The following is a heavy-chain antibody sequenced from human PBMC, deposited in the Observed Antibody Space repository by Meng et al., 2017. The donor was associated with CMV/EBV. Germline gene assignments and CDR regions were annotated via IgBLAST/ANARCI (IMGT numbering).Heavy chain of an antibody. J-gene: IGHJ4*02. CDR3: TRRLMSRGGFIDY. CDR2: IRSKANSYAT. V-gene: IGHV3-73*01. D-gene: IGHD3-16*01. CDR1: GFTFSGSA. Sequence: GESLKISCAASGFTFSGSAMHWVRQASGKGLEWVGRIRSKANSYATAYAASVKGRFTISRDDSKNTAYLQMNSLKTEDTAVYYCTRRLMSRGGFIDYWGQGTLVTVSS.